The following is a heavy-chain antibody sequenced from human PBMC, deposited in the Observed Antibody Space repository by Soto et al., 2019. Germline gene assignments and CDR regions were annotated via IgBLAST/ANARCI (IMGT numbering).Heavy chain of an antibody. CDR3: TTDNYDSSGYYRLAY. D-gene: IGHD3-22*01. CDR1: GYTLIDLS. J-gene: IGHJ4*02. Sequence: ASVKVSCKVSGYTLIDLSMHWVRQAPGKGLEWMGRFDPEDGQTIYAQKFQGRVTMSEDTSPDTAYMELSSLSSEDTAVYYCTTDNYDSSGYYRLAYWGQGTQVTVS. V-gene: IGHV1-24*01. CDR2: FDPEDGQT.